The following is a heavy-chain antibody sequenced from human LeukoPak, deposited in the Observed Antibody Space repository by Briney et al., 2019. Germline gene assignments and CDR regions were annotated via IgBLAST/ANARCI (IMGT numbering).Heavy chain of an antibody. CDR2: ISAYNGNT. J-gene: IGHJ6*02. Sequence: ASVKVSCKASGYTFTSYGISWVRQAPGQGLEWMGWISAYNGNTNYAQKLQGRVTMTTDTSTSTAYMELRSLRSDDTAVYYCARGGGELPDPRWASYYYYYYGMDVWGQGTTVTVSS. CDR1: GYTFTSYG. CDR3: ARGGGELPDPRWASYYYYYYGMDV. V-gene: IGHV1-18*01. D-gene: IGHD1-26*01.